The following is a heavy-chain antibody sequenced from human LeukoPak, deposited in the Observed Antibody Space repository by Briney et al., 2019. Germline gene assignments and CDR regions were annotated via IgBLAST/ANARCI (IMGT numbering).Heavy chain of an antibody. CDR3: ARDGARYYDSSGYYY. CDR1: GYTFTSYG. CDR2: ISAYNGNT. D-gene: IGHD3-22*01. J-gene: IGHJ4*02. V-gene: IGHV1-18*01. Sequence: GASVKVSCKASGYTFTSYGISWVRQAPGQGLEWMGWISAYNGNTNYAQKLQGRVTMTTDTSTSTAYMELRSLRSDDTAVYYCARDGARYYDSSGYYYWGQGTLVTVSS.